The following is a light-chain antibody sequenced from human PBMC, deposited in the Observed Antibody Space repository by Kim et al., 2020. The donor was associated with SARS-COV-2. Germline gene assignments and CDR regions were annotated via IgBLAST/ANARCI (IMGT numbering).Light chain of an antibody. CDR1: QDISNY. J-gene: IGKJ4*01. V-gene: IGKV1-33*01. Sequence: DIQMTQSPSSLSASVGDRVTITCQASQDISNYLNWYQQKPGKAPKLLIYDASNLETGVPSRFSGSGSGTDFTFTISSLQPEDIATYYCQHYDNLPLTFGGGTKMDIK. CDR3: QHYDNLPLT. CDR2: DAS.